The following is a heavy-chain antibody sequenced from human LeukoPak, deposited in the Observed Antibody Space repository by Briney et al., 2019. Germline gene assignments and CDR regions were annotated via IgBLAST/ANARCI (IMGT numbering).Heavy chain of an antibody. J-gene: IGHJ1*01. Sequence: PGGSLRLSCAASGFTFSSYAMHWVRQAPGKGLEWVAVISYDGSNKYYADSVKGRFTISRDNSKSTLYLQMNSLRAEDTAVYYCERFPDWGQGTLVTVSS. CDR1: GFTFSSYA. V-gene: IGHV3-30-3*01. CDR2: ISYDGSNK. CDR3: ERFPD.